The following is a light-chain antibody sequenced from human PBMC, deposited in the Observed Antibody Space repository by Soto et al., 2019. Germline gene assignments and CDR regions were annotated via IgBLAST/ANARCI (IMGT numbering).Light chain of an antibody. Sequence: DIQMTQSPSSLSASVGDRVTITCRASQSISSYLNWYQQKPGKAPKLLIYAASSLQSGVPSRFSGSGSGTDFTLTISSLQPEDFATYYCQQNYITPPLTFGGGTKLEIK. J-gene: IGKJ4*01. CDR2: AAS. CDR1: QSISSY. V-gene: IGKV1-39*01. CDR3: QQNYITPPLT.